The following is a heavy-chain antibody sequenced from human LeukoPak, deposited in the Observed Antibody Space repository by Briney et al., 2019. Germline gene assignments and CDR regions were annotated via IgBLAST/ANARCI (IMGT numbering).Heavy chain of an antibody. V-gene: IGHV3-74*01. CDR1: GFTFSSYE. J-gene: IGHJ4*02. CDR3: ARDMSGYDRKVAFDY. Sequence: GGSLRLSCAASGFTFSSYEMNWVRQAPGKGLEWVSRINSDGSSTSYADSVKGRFTISRDNAKNTLYLQMNSLRAEDTAVYYCARDMSGYDRKVAFDYWGQGTLVTVSS. D-gene: IGHD5-12*01. CDR2: INSDGSST.